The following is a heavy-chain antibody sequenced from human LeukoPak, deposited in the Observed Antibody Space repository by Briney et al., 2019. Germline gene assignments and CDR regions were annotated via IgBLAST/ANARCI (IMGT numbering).Heavy chain of an antibody. J-gene: IGHJ3*02. CDR1: GGTFSSYA. Sequence: SVKVSCKASGGTFSSYAISWVRQAPGQGLEWVGRIIPILGIANYAQKFQGRVTITADKSTSTAYMELSSLRSEDTAVYYCARVTVTTGVNIWGQGTMVTVSS. CDR3: ARVTVTTGVNI. D-gene: IGHD4-17*01. V-gene: IGHV1-69*04. CDR2: IIPILGIA.